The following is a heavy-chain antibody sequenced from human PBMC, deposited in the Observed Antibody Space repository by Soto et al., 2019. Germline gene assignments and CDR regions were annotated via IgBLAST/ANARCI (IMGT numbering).Heavy chain of an antibody. CDR1: GFAFSNFG. CDR2: VSSDGGIP. CDR3: AKEMVVNPFDS. J-gene: IGHJ4*02. D-gene: IGHD2-21*01. Sequence: QVQLVESGGGVVQPGRSLRLSCAASGFAFSNFGMSWVRQAPGKGLEWVAVVSSDGGIPHYADSVRGRFTISRDNSKNTIYLQMNSLRAEDTAVYYCAKEMVVNPFDSWGQGTLVTVSS. V-gene: IGHV3-30*18.